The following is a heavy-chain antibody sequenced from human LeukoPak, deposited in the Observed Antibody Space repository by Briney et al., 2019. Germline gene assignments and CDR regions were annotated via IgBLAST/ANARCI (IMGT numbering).Heavy chain of an antibody. CDR2: INPNSGGT. CDR3: ARVEGSGSYYILDY. V-gene: IGHV1-2*02. J-gene: IGHJ4*02. CDR1: GYTFTGYY. D-gene: IGHD3-10*01. Sequence: ASVKVSCKASGYTFTGYYMHWVRQAPGQGLEWMGWINPNSGGTNYAQKFQGRVTMTRDTSISTAYMELSRLRSDDTAVYYCARVEGSGSYYILDYWGQGTLVTVSS.